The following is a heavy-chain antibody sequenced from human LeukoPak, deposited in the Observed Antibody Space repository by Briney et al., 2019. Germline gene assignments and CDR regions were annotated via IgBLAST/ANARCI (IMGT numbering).Heavy chain of an antibody. V-gene: IGHV3-23*01. CDR2: ISGSGGST. D-gene: IGHD4/OR15-4a*01. Sequence: PGGSLRLSCAASGFTLSSYGMSWVRQAPGKGLEWVSAISGSGGSTYYADSVKGRFTISRDNSKNTLYLQMNSLRAEDTAVYYCARRAGAYSHPYDYWGQGTLVTVSS. CDR1: GFTLSSYG. J-gene: IGHJ4*02. CDR3: ARRAGAYSHPYDY.